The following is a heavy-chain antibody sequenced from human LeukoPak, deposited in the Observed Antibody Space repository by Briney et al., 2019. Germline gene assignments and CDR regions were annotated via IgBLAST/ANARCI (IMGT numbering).Heavy chain of an antibody. CDR1: GFTLSTYG. J-gene: IGHJ4*02. CDR2: IWNDGSNK. V-gene: IGHV3-33*06. Sequence: GGSLRLSCAASGFTLSTYGMYWVRQAPGKGLEWVAVIWNDGSNKHYADSVEGRFTISRDNSKNTLDLQMNSLRAEDTAVYYCAKDLSSSWFEGLDNWGQGTLVTVSS. CDR3: AKDLSSSWFEGLDN. D-gene: IGHD6-13*01.